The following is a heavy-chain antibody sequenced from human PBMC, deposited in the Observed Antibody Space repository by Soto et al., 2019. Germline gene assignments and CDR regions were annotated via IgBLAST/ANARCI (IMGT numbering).Heavy chain of an antibody. CDR2: IYTSGST. CDR1: GGSISSYY. V-gene: IGHV4-4*07. D-gene: IGHD3-22*01. Sequence: SETLSLTCTVSGGSISSYYWSWIRQPAGKGLEWIGRIYTSGSTNYNPSLKSRVTMSVDTSKNQFSLKLSSVTAADTAVYYCARGGRHYYDSSGYYHFFDYWGQGTLVTVSS. CDR3: ARGGRHYYDSSGYYHFFDY. J-gene: IGHJ4*02.